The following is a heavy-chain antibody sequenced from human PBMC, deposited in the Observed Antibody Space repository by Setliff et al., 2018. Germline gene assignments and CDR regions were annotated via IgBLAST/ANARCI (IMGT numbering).Heavy chain of an antibody. CDR3: ARERGDIVTTTSYYYYLDV. D-gene: IGHD5-12*01. CDR2: IIPIFGTT. V-gene: IGHV1-69*05. J-gene: IGHJ6*03. Sequence: SVKVSCKASEGTFSNYDISWVRQAPGQGLEWMGGIIPIFGTTNYAQRFQGRVTITTDESTSTAYMELSSLRSEDTAVYYCARERGDIVTTTSYYYYLDVWGKGTTVTVSS. CDR1: EGTFSNYD.